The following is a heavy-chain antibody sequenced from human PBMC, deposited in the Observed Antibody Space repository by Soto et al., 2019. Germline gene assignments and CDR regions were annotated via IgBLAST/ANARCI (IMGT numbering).Heavy chain of an antibody. CDR2: ISAYNGYA. J-gene: IGHJ4*02. V-gene: IGHV1-18*04. CDR3: ARYLVWGSYRYPAY. D-gene: IGHD3-16*02. CDR1: DHNVTTSG. Sequence: ASLTVSRGPSDHNVTTSGIVWVRQPTVQVREWLGCISAYNGYANYAQKLQGRVTMTTDTSTSTAYMELRRLRSDDTAVYYCARYLVWGSYRYPAYWGQGTLVTVSS.